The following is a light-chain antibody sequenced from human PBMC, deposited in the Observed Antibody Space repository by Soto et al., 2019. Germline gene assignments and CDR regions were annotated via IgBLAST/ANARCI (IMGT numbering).Light chain of an antibody. CDR2: EVT. CDR1: SSDVGGYDY. Sequence: QSALTQAPSASGSPGQSVTISCTGTSSDVGGYDYVSWYQQHPGKAPKLMIYEVTKRPSGVPDRFSGSKSGNTASLTVSGLQAEDEADYYCSSYAGSNNFVFGTGTKVTAL. J-gene: IGLJ1*01. V-gene: IGLV2-8*01. CDR3: SSYAGSNNFV.